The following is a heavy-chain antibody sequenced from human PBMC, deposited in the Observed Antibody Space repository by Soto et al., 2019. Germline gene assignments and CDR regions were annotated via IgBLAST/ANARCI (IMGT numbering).Heavy chain of an antibody. CDR2: IHNSGSS. J-gene: IGHJ4*02. CDR3: TRNMDYFDF. CDR1: GGSISSGGYS. V-gene: IGHV4-30-2*01. Sequence: QLQLQESGSGLVKPSQTLSLTCAVSGGSISSGGYSWSWIRQPPGKGLEWIGYIHNSGSSYYNPCLKSRVTISVDRSKNQFSMKLSSVTAADTAVYYCTRNMDYFDFWGQGTLVTVSS.